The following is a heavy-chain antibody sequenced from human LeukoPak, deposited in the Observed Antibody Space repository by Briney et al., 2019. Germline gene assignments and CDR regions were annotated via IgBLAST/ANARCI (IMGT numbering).Heavy chain of an antibody. J-gene: IGHJ4*02. Sequence: SETLSLTCAISGGSISSSGYYWGWLRQPPGKGLEWIGTIYYSGSTYYNPSLKSRVTISVDTSKNQFSLKLSSVTAADTAVYYCAASDRSGYPFDYWGQGTLVTVSS. CDR2: IYYSGST. D-gene: IGHD3-22*01. CDR1: GGSISSSGYY. V-gene: IGHV4-39*01. CDR3: AASDRSGYPFDY.